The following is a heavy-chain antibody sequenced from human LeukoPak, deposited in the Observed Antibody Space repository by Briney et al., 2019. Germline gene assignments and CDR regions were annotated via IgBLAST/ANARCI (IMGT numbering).Heavy chain of an antibody. CDR1: GFTFSSYE. Sequence: GGSLRLSCAASGFTFSSYEMNWVRQAPGKGLEWVSSISSSSYIYYADSVKGRFTISRDNAKNSLYLQMNSLRAEDTAVYYCARFNGGYDLPPSPYYYYYYCMDVWGKGTTVTVSS. CDR2: ISSSSYI. D-gene: IGHD5-12*01. CDR3: ARFNGGYDLPPSPYYYYYYCMDV. V-gene: IGHV3-21*01. J-gene: IGHJ6*03.